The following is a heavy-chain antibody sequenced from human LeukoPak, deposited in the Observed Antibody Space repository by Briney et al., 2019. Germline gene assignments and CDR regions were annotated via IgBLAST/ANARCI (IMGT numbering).Heavy chain of an antibody. CDR3: ARVLVQGEYFDY. D-gene: IGHD6-13*01. CDR2: IYTSGST. Sequence: SETLSLTCTVSGGSISSYYWSWIRQPAGKGLEWIGRIYTSGSTNYNPSLKSRVTISVDTSKNQFSLKLSSVTAADTAVYYCARVLVQGEYFDYWGQGTLVTVSS. CDR1: GGSISSYY. J-gene: IGHJ4*02. V-gene: IGHV4-4*07.